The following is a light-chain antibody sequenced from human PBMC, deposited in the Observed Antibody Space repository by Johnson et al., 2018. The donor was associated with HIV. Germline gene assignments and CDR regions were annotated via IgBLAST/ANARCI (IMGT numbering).Light chain of an antibody. CDR2: ENN. V-gene: IGLV1-51*02. J-gene: IGLJ1*01. CDR1: SSNIGNNY. Sequence: QSVLTQPPSVSAAPGQKVTISCSGSSSNIGNNYVSWYQQLPGTAPKLLIYENNKRPSGIPDRFSGSKSGTSVTLVITGLQTGDEADYHCATWDSSLSVYVFGTGSKVTVL. CDR3: ATWDSSLSVYV.